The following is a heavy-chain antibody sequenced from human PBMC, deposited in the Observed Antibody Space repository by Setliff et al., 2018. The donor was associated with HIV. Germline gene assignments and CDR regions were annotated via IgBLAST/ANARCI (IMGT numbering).Heavy chain of an antibody. D-gene: IGHD4-17*01. J-gene: IGHJ2*01. V-gene: IGHV1-3*01. CDR2: INSGTGNT. Sequence: GASVKVSCKASGFIFTNYGIHWVRQAPGHSLEWMGFINSGTGNTIYSQKFQGGVTFSRDTSASTAYMELSSLRSEDTAVYYCANSVTDASYWYFIHWGRGSPVTVSS. CDR3: ANSVTDASYWYFIH. CDR1: GFIFTNYG.